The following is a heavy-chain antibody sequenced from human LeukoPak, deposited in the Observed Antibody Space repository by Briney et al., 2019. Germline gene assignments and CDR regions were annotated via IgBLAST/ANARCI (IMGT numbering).Heavy chain of an antibody. CDR1: GGSFSGYY. CDR3: ARGDGYCSGGSCYYYFDY. V-gene: IGHV4-34*01. Sequence: SETLSLTCAVYGGSFSGYYWSWIPQPPGKGLEWIGEINHSGSTNYNPSLKSRVTISVDTSKNQFSLKLSSVTAADTAVYYCARGDGYCSGGSCYYYFDYWGQGTLVTVSS. CDR2: INHSGST. D-gene: IGHD2-15*01. J-gene: IGHJ4*02.